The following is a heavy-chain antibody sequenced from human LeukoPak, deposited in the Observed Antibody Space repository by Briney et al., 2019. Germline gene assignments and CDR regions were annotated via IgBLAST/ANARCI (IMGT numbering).Heavy chain of an antibody. D-gene: IGHD3-10*01. J-gene: IGHJ6*02. CDR2: IYSGGST. Sequence: GGSLRLSCEASGFTVSSNYMSWVRQAPGKGLEWVSVIYSGGSTYYADSVKGRFTISRHNSKNTLYLQMNSLRAEDTAVYYCARSEGITMVRGVLYYYYGMDVWGQGTTVTVSS. CDR3: ARSEGITMVRGVLYYYYGMDV. V-gene: IGHV3-53*04. CDR1: GFTVSSNY.